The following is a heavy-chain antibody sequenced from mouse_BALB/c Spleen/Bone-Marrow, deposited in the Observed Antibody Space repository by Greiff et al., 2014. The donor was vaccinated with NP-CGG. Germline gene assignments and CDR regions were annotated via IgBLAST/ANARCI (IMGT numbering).Heavy chain of an antibody. CDR3: NAWKYYGGRGY. D-gene: IGHD1-2*01. J-gene: IGHJ4*01. V-gene: IGHV14-4*02. Sequence: VQLKESGAELVRSGASVKLSCTASGFNIKDYYMHWVKQRPEQGLEWIGWIDPENGDTEYAPKFQGKATMTADTSSNTAYLQLSSLTSEDTAVYYCNAWKYYGGRGYGGQGTSVTVSS. CDR2: IDPENGDT. CDR1: GFNIKDYY.